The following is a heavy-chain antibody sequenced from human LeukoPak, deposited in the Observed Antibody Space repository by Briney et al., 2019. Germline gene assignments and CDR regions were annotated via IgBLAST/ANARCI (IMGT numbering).Heavy chain of an antibody. V-gene: IGHV3-23*01. CDR2: ISGSGGST. J-gene: IGHJ4*02. Sequence: GGSLRLSCAASGFTFSSYAMSWVRQAPGKGLEWVSAISGSGGSTYYADSVKGRFTISRDNAKNSLYLQMNSLRAEDTAVYYCARISHRGTTTNYWGQGTLVTVSS. D-gene: IGHD1-7*01. CDR1: GFTFSSYA. CDR3: ARISHRGTTTNY.